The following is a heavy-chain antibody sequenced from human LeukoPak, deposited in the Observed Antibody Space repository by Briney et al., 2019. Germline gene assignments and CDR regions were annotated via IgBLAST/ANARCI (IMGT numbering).Heavy chain of an antibody. CDR2: ISGNSGNT. D-gene: IGHD1-26*01. CDR3: ARSGFTEVPIANYHDGMDV. V-gene: IGHV1-18*01. Sequence: ASVKVSCKCSGYSFISYGINWVRQAPGQGLEWMGWISGNSGNTKYADKFQGRVTMTTDTSTETVYMELRSLRSDDTAVYYCARSGFTEVPIANYHDGMDVWGHGTTVTVSS. J-gene: IGHJ6*02. CDR1: GYSFISYG.